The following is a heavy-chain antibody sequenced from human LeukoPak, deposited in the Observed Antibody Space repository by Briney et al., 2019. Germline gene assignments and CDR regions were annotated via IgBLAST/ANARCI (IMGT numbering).Heavy chain of an antibody. J-gene: IGHJ4*02. CDR1: GYTFTSYG. Sequence: ASVKVSCKASGYTFTSYGISWVRQAPGQGLEWMGWISAYNGNTNYAQKLQGRVTMTTDTSTSTAYMELRSLRSDDTAVYYCARPLDYYDSSGPFPYWGQGTLVTVSS. CDR2: ISAYNGNT. V-gene: IGHV1-18*01. D-gene: IGHD3-22*01. CDR3: ARPLDYYDSSGPFPY.